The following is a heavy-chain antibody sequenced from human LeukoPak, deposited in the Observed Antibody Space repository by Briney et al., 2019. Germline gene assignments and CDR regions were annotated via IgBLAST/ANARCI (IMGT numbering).Heavy chain of an antibody. CDR3: AREVHDFWSASYLSFYYMDV. Sequence: GRSLRLSCAASGFTFDDYAMHWGRQAPGKGLEWVSGISWNSGSIGYADSVKGRFTISRDNAKNSLYLQMNSLRAEDTASYYCAREVHDFWSASYLSFYYMDVWGKGTTVTVSS. CDR1: GFTFDDYA. V-gene: IGHV3-9*01. D-gene: IGHD3-3*01. CDR2: ISWNSGSI. J-gene: IGHJ6*03.